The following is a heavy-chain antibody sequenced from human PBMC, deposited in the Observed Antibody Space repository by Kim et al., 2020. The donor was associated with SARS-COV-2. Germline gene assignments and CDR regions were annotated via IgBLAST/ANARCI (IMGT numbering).Heavy chain of an antibody. V-gene: IGHV4-59*12. Sequence: SETLSLTCTVSGGSISSYYWSWIRQPPGKGLEWIGYIYYSGSTNYNPSLKSRVTISVDTSKNQFSLKLSSVTAADTAVYYCAREAGYYDILTGYSYYYYYYMDVWGKGTTVTVSS. D-gene: IGHD3-9*01. CDR3: AREAGYYDILTGYSYYYYYYMDV. J-gene: IGHJ6*03. CDR2: IYYSGST. CDR1: GGSISSYY.